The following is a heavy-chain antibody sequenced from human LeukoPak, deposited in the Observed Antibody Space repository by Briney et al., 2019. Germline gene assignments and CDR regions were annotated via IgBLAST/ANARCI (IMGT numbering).Heavy chain of an antibody. CDR2: INPNSGGT. Sequence: ASVKVSCKASGYTFTGYYMHWVRQAPGQGLEWMGRINPNSGGTNYALKFQGRVTMTRDTSISTAYMELSRLRSDDTAVYYCARDRWYYDILTGYYSGMDVWGQGTTVTVSS. CDR3: ARDRWYYDILTGYYSGMDV. V-gene: IGHV1-2*06. J-gene: IGHJ6*02. CDR1: GYTFTGYY. D-gene: IGHD3-9*01.